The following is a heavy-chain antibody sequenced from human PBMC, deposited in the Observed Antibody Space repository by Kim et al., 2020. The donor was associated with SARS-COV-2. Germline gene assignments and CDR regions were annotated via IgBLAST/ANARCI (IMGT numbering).Heavy chain of an antibody. Sequence: KGRFTISRDNAKNSLYLQMNSLRAEDTAVYYCARAGDSSSWYFSYYYGMDVWGQGTTVTVSS. CDR3: ARAGDSSSWYFSYYYGMDV. V-gene: IGHV3-11*05. D-gene: IGHD6-13*01. J-gene: IGHJ6*02.